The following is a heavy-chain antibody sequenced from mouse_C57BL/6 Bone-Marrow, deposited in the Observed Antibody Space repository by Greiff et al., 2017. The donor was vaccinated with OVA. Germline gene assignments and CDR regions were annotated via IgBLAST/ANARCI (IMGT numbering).Heavy chain of an antibody. D-gene: IGHD2-1*01. CDR2: IYRGSGST. J-gene: IGHJ1*03. Sequence: QVQLQQPGAELVKPGASVKMSCKASGYTFTSYWITWVKQRPGQGLEWIGDIYRGSGSTNYNEKFKSKATLTVDTASSTAYVQLSSLTSEDAAVYYGGRGGEIYYGNYGWYVDGWGTGTTVTVSS. CDR1: GYTFTSYW. V-gene: IGHV1-55*01. CDR3: GRGGEIYYGNYGWYVDG.